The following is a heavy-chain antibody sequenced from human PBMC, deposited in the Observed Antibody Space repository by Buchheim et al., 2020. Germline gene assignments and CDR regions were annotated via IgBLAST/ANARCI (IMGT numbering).Heavy chain of an antibody. D-gene: IGHD2-2*01. Sequence: QVQLQESGPGLVKPSQTLSLTCTVSGGSISSGGYYCSWIRQHPGKCLAWIGYIYYSGSTYYNPSLKSRVTISVDTSKNQFSMKLSSVTAADTAVYYCAREYCSSTSCYYPYYYYGMDVWGQGTT. V-gene: IGHV4-31*03. CDR3: AREYCSSTSCYYPYYYYGMDV. J-gene: IGHJ6*02. CDR1: GGSISSGGYY. CDR2: IYYSGST.